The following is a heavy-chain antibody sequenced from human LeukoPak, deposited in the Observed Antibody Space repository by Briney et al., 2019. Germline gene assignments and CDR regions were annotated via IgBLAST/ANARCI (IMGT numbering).Heavy chain of an antibody. J-gene: IGHJ4*01. CDR2: ISYDGTNK. Sequence: GGSLILSCAASGCTFSSYAMHWGRQAPGKGLEWVAVISYDGTNKYYADSLKGRCTISRDNSRNTLYLQMNSLRPEDTAVYYCAKESVACSADDWGQGTLVTVSS. CDR1: GCTFSSYA. V-gene: IGHV3-30*18. CDR3: AKESVACSADD. D-gene: IGHD6-19*01.